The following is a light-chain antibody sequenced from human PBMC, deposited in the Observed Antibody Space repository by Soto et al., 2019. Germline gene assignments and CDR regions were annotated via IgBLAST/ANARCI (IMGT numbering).Light chain of an antibody. J-gene: IGKJ2*01. V-gene: IGKV3-11*01. Sequence: EIVLTQSPATLSLSPGERATLSCRASQSVSSYLAWYQQKPGQAPRLAIYDASNRATGIPARFSGSGTGTDFTLTISSLKPEDFAVYYCQQRSNWPPYTFGQGTKLEIK. CDR2: DAS. CDR3: QQRSNWPPYT. CDR1: QSVSSY.